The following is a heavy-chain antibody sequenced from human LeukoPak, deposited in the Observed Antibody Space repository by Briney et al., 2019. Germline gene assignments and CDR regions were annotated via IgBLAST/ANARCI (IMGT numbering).Heavy chain of an antibody. CDR2: IYYSGST. D-gene: IGHD2-8*01. CDR1: GGSISSYY. V-gene: IGHV4-59*01. CDR3: ARVGGYCTNGVCYTKTSYYYYYMDV. Sequence: SETLSLTCTVSGGSISSYYWSWIRQPPGKGLEWIGYIYYSGSTNYNPSLKSRVTISVDTSKNQFSLKLSSVTAADTAVYYCARVGGYCTNGVCYTKTSYYYYYMDVWGKGTTVTVSS. J-gene: IGHJ6*03.